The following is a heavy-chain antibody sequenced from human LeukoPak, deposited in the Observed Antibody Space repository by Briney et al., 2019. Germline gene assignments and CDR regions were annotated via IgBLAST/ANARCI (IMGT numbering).Heavy chain of an antibody. Sequence: SETLSLTCTVSGGSISSGGYYWSWIRQHPGRGLEWIGYVYYSGSPYDNPSLKSRVTKSVDTSKNQFSRTLSSVTAADTAVYYCAGGEILAFDYWGQGTLVTVAS. CDR3: AGGEILAFDY. CDR1: GGSISSGGYY. D-gene: IGHD3-16*01. CDR2: VYYSGSP. V-gene: IGHV4-31*03. J-gene: IGHJ4*02.